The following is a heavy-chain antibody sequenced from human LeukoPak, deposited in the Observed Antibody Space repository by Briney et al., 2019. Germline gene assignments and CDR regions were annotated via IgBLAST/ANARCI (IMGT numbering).Heavy chain of an antibody. CDR1: GFTVTNNY. CDR2: IKSKTDGGTT. J-gene: IGHJ6*03. Sequence: GGSLELSCAASGFTVTNNYMSWVRQAPGKGLEWVGRIKSKTDGGTTDYAAPVKGRFTISRDDSKNTLYLQMNSLKTEDTAVYYCTTVCSQNSAYCSGGTKPRGYYYYMDVWGKGTTVTVSS. CDR3: TTVCSQNSAYCSGGTKPRGYYYYMDV. V-gene: IGHV3-15*01. D-gene: IGHD2-15*01.